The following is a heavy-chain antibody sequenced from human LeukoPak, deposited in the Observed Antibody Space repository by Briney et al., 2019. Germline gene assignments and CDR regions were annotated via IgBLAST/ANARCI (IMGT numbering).Heavy chain of an antibody. D-gene: IGHD5-24*01. CDR3: ARETEMANLDY. CDR1: GFTFSSYW. J-gene: IGHJ4*02. Sequence: GGSLRLSCTASGFTFSSYWMNWVRQAPGKGLEWVANIKQDGSEKYYVDSVKGRFTISRDNAKKSVYLQMNSLRSEDTAVYYCARETEMANLDYWGQGTLVTVSS. CDR2: IKQDGSEK. V-gene: IGHV3-7*04.